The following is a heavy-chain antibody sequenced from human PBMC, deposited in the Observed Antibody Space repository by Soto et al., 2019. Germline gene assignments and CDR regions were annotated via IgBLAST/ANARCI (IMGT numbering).Heavy chain of an antibody. J-gene: IGHJ6*02. V-gene: IGHV3-23*01. CDR2: ISGSGGST. CDR1: GFTFSSYA. CDR3: AKAGEAARSYYYGMDV. D-gene: IGHD6-6*01. Sequence: GGSLRLSCAASGFTFSSYAMSWLRQAPGKGLEWVSAISGSGGSTYYADSVKGRFTISRDNSKNTLYLQMNSLRAEDTAVYYCAKAGEAARSYYYGMDVWGQGTTVTVSS.